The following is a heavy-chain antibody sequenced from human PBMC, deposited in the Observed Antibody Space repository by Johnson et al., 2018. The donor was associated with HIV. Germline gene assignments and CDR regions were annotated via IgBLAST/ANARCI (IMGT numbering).Heavy chain of an antibody. Sequence: QMQLVESGGGVVQPGRSLKVSCAASGFTFSSYDMHWVRQPPGKGLEWVAVISYDGSNKYYLDSVKGRFTISRDNSKNKLYLQMNSLRAEDTAVYYCAKGHHLLSIAARPYNPIDIWGQGTMVTVSS. D-gene: IGHD6-6*01. J-gene: IGHJ3*02. V-gene: IGHV3-30*18. CDR3: AKGHHLLSIAARPYNPIDI. CDR1: GFTFSSYD. CDR2: ISYDGSNK.